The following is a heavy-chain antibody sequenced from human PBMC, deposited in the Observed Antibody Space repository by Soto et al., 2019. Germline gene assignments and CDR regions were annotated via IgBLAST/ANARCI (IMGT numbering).Heavy chain of an antibody. Sequence: SETLSLTCAVYGGSFSGYYWSWIRQPPGKGLEWIGEINHSGSTNYNPSLKSRVTISVDTSKNQFSLKMSSVTAADTAVYYCARGRAVPIFGVVIRTPTYGMDVWGQGTTVTVSS. J-gene: IGHJ6*02. CDR1: GGSFSGYY. V-gene: IGHV4-34*01. CDR3: ARGRAVPIFGVVIRTPTYGMDV. CDR2: INHSGST. D-gene: IGHD3-3*01.